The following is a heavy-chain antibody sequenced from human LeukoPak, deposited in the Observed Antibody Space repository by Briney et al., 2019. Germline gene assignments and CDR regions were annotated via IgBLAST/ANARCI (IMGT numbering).Heavy chain of an antibody. CDR2: IYHSGST. CDR3: ASPAYCSSTSCSSGY. D-gene: IGHD2-2*01. J-gene: IGHJ4*02. CDR1: GYSISSGYY. V-gene: IGHV4-38-2*01. Sequence: SETLSLTCAVSGYSISSGYYWGWIRQPPGKGLERIGSIYHSGSTYYNPSLKSRVTISVDTSKNQFSLKLSSVTAADTAVYYCASPAYCSSTSCSSGYWGQGTLVTVSS.